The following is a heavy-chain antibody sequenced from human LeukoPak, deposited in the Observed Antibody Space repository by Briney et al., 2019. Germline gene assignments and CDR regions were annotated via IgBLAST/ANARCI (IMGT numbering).Heavy chain of an antibody. V-gene: IGHV3-74*03. D-gene: IGHD2-8*01. J-gene: IGHJ4*02. Sequence: PGGSLRLSCGAFGFTFSSYWMHWVRQAPGKGLVWVSSMSTDGSSTTYAESVRGRFTISRDNAKNTLYLQMNSLRAEDTAVYYCARGAHVLMVYAPFDYWGQGTLVTVSS. CDR1: GFTFSSYW. CDR2: MSTDGSST. CDR3: ARGAHVLMVYAPFDY.